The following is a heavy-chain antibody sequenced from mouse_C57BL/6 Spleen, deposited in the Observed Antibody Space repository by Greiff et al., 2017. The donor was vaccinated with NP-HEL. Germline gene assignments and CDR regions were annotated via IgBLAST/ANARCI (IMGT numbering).Heavy chain of an antibody. Sequence: SGAELARPGASVKMSCKASGYTFTSYTMHWVKQRPGQGLEWIGYINPSSGYTKYNQKFKDKATLTADKSSSTAYMQLSSLTSEDSAVYYCAPQATLAYWGQGTLVTVSA. CDR2: INPSSGYT. CDR1: GYTFTSYT. J-gene: IGHJ3*01. D-gene: IGHD3-2*02. CDR3: APQATLAY. V-gene: IGHV1-4*01.